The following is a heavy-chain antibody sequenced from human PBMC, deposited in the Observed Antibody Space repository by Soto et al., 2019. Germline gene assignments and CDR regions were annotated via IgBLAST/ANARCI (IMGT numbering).Heavy chain of an antibody. J-gene: IGHJ3*02. V-gene: IGHV4-34*01. CDR1: GGSFSGYY. CDR3: ARGGLETKPGAFDI. Sequence: SESLSLTCAVYGGSFSGYYWSWSRQPPGKRIERIGEINHKGSTNYNPSLKSRVTITVDTSKNQFSLKLSSVTAADTAVYYCARGGLETKPGAFDIWGQGTMVTVSS. CDR2: INHKGST.